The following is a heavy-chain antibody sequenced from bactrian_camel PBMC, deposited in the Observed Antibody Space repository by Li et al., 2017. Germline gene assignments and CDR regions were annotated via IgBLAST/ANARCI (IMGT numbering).Heavy chain of an antibody. V-gene: IGHV3-3*01. CDR2: IRRDGGET. D-gene: IGHD3*01. CDR3: AADPAEETSGEWCFIRQSYY. J-gene: IGHJ4*01. Sequence: HVQLVESGGGSVEAGESLRLSCVVSGHSRGSNCVGWYRLPPGRAPAEREGIAAIRRDGGETWYAASVKGRFTISKDNAKNTVSLEMTSLTPEDTAVYYCAADPAEETSGEWCFIRQSYYFGQGTQVTV. CDR1: GHSRGSNC.